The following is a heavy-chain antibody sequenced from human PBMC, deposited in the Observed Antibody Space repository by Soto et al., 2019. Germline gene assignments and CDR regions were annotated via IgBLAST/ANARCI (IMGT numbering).Heavy chain of an antibody. CDR2: IVVGSSNT. V-gene: IGHV1-58*02. J-gene: IGHJ3*02. CDR3: AAARGDCSGGSCYPEDDAFAI. D-gene: IGHD2-15*01. Sequence: ASVKVSSKASGFTFTSSAMQWVRQARGQRLEWIGWIVVGSSNTNYAQKFQERVTITRDMSTSTAYMELSSLRSEDTAVYYCAAARGDCSGGSCYPEDDAFAIWGQGTMVTVSS. CDR1: GFTFTSSA.